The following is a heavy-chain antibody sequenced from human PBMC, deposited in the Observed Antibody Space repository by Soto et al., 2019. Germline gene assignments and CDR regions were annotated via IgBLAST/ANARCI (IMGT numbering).Heavy chain of an antibody. V-gene: IGHV4-30-4*01. J-gene: IGHJ6*02. D-gene: IGHD3-10*01. CDR1: GGSISSGDYY. Sequence: QVQLKESGPGLVKPSQTLALTCTGSGGSISSGDYYWSWIRQPPGKGLEWIAYMYYNGITYYNASLKSRASLSVDTSKSQFSLKLTSVTAADTAVYYCARGSGGTGGYYFYGMDVWGQGTTVTVSS. CDR3: ARGSGGTGGYYFYGMDV. CDR2: MYYNGIT.